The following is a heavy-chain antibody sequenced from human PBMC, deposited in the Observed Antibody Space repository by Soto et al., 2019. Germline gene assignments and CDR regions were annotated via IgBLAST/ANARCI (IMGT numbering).Heavy chain of an antibody. CDR1: GFTFSSYS. CDR3: ARDYYDSSGYYGDFDY. V-gene: IGHV3-21*01. J-gene: IGHJ4*02. Sequence: VGSLRLSCAASGFTFSSYSMNWVRQAPGKGLEWVSSISSSSSYIYYADSVKGRFTISRDNAKNSLYLQMNSLRAEDTAVYYCARDYYDSSGYYGDFDYWGQGTLVTVSS. D-gene: IGHD3-22*01. CDR2: ISSSSSYI.